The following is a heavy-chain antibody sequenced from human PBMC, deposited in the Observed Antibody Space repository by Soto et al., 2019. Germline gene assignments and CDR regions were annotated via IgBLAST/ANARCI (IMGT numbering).Heavy chain of an antibody. CDR2: ISRSGDYI. CDR3: VSGCTNGVCYGAYYYYYGMDV. Sequence: GGSLRLSCAASRFIFSTYTMNWVRQAPGKGLEWVSSISRSGDYIYYADSVRGRFTISRDDAKNSLYLQMNSLRAEDTAVYYCVSGCTNGVCYGAYYYYYGMDVWGQGTTVTVSS. V-gene: IGHV3-21*01. J-gene: IGHJ6*02. D-gene: IGHD2-8*01. CDR1: RFIFSTYT.